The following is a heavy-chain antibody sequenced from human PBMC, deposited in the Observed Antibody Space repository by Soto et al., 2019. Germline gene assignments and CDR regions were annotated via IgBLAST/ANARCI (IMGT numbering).Heavy chain of an antibody. Sequence: QVQLVESGGGVVQPGRSLRLSCAASGFTFSSYGMHWVRQAPGKGLEWVAVISYDGRNKYYADSVKGRFTISRDNSKNTLYVQMNSLRAEDTAVYYCAKDPELRFLEWLLSYWGQGTLVTVSS. CDR1: GFTFSSYG. D-gene: IGHD3-3*01. V-gene: IGHV3-30*18. J-gene: IGHJ4*02. CDR3: AKDPELRFLEWLLSY. CDR2: ISYDGRNK.